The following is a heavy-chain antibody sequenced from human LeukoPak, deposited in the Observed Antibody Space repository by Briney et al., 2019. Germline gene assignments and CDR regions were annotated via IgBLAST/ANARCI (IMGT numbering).Heavy chain of an antibody. CDR2: IYSGGST. V-gene: IGHV3-53*01. CDR3: ARVEAVAGTGGFDY. D-gene: IGHD6-19*01. Sequence: GGSLRLSCAASGFTFSNYELNWVRQAPGKGLEWVSVIYSGGSTYYADSVKGRFTISRDNSKNTLYLQMNSLRAEDTAVYYCARVEAVAGTGGFDYWGQGTLVTVSS. J-gene: IGHJ4*02. CDR1: GFTFSNYE.